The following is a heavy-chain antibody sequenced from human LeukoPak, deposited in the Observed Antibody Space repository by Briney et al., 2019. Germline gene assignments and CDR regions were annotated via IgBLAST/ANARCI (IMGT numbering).Heavy chain of an antibody. J-gene: IGHJ3*02. CDR1: GGSISSGSYY. Sequence: SQTLSLTCTVSGGSISSGSYYWSWIRQPAGKGLEWIGRIYTSGSTNYNPSLKSRVTISVDTSKNQFSLKLSSVTAADTAVYYCARGGYYYYAFDIWGQGTMVTVSS. CDR2: IYTSGST. CDR3: ARGGYYYYAFDI. D-gene: IGHD3-22*01. V-gene: IGHV4-61*02.